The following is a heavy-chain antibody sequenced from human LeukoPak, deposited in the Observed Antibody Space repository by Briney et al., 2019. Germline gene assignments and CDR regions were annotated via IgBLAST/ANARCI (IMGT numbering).Heavy chain of an antibody. D-gene: IGHD4-17*01. CDR1: GFTFGDYS. J-gene: IGHJ3*02. Sequence: PGGSLRLSCTASGFTFGDYSMNWVRQAPGKGLEWVSAISGSGGSTYYADSVKGRFTISRDNSKNTLYLQMNSLRAEDTAVYYCARGSDYGDYVIFRDAFDIWGQGTMVTVSS. CDR3: ARGSDYGDYVIFRDAFDI. V-gene: IGHV3-23*01. CDR2: ISGSGGST.